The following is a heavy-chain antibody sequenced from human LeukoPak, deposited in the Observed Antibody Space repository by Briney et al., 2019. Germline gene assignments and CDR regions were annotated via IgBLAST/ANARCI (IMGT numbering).Heavy chain of an antibody. Sequence: ASVKVSCTASGGTFSSYAISWVRQAPGQGLEWMGGIIPIFGTANYAQKFQGRVTITADESTSTAYMELSSLRSEDTAVYYCASLENSGYTNAFETWGQGTPVVVSS. D-gene: IGHD3-22*01. CDR1: GGTFSSYA. V-gene: IGHV1-69*13. J-gene: IGHJ3*02. CDR2: IIPIFGTA. CDR3: ASLENSGYTNAFET.